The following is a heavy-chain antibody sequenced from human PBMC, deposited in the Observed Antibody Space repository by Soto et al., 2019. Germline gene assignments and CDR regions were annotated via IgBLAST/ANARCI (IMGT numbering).Heavy chain of an antibody. J-gene: IGHJ4*02. Sequence: QVQLVQSGAEVRKPGSSVQVSCKASGGTFYTYTFSWVRQAPGQGLEWMGSITPIYPTTNYAEKFQGRLTVTADGSTSTAYMELSSLTSDDTAVYYCARIPRYSFPTSDDLDSWGQETLVTVSS. CDR1: GGTFYTYT. D-gene: IGHD5-18*01. CDR2: ITPIYPTT. CDR3: ARIPRYSFPTSDDLDS. V-gene: IGHV1-69*15.